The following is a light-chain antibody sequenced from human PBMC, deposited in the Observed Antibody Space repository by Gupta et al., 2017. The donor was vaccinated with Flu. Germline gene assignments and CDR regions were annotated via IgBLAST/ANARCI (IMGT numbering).Light chain of an antibody. CDR1: QLGDML. V-gene: IGLV3-1*01. Sequence: SPEHTSIFSCSGIQLGDMLLCWFQQKAGPSPVLVIYYNDRRPSGIPERFSGSKSGATAPPTISGTQAEDEAYYYCQASDNSTPVFGAGTKVTVL. CDR2: YND. J-gene: IGLJ1*01. CDR3: QASDNSTPV.